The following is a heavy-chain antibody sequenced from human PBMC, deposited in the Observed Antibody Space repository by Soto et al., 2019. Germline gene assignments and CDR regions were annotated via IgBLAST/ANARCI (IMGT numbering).Heavy chain of an antibody. V-gene: IGHV1-18*01. J-gene: IGHJ6*02. D-gene: IGHD3-22*01. CDR3: ARDIGSSGYYEGYGMDV. CDR2: ISAYNGNT. Sequence: QVQLVQSGAEVKKPGASVKVSCKASGYTFTSYGISWVRQAPGQGLEWMGWISAYNGNTNYAQKLQGRVTMTTDTYTSTAYMELRSLRSDDTAVYYCARDIGSSGYYEGYGMDVWGQGTTVTVSS. CDR1: GYTFTSYG.